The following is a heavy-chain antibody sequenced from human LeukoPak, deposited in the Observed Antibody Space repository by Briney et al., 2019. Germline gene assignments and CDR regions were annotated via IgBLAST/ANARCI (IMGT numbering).Heavy chain of an antibody. Sequence: GRSLRLSCAASGFKFDDYAMHWVRQAPGKGLEWVSSIPWTNAGEAYADSVKGRCTIPRDNAKNCVYLELKSLRAEDTALYYWAKGRGADTSYGMNVWGQGTTVIVSS. CDR2: IPWTNAGE. V-gene: IGHV3-9*01. CDR3: AKGRGADTSYGMNV. D-gene: IGHD3-16*01. CDR1: GFKFDDYA. J-gene: IGHJ6*02.